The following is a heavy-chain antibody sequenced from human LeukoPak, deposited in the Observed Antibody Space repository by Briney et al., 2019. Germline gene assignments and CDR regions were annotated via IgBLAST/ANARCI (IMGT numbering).Heavy chain of an antibody. V-gene: IGHV1-2*02. D-gene: IGHD6-13*01. Sequence: ASVKVSCKASGYTFTGSYMHWVRQAPGQGLEWMGWINPNSGGTNYAQKFQGRVTMTRDTSISTAYMELSRLRSDDTAVYYCARAASSSWPDAFDIWGQGTMVTVSS. CDR3: ARAASSSWPDAFDI. CDR1: GYTFTGSY. J-gene: IGHJ3*02. CDR2: INPNSGGT.